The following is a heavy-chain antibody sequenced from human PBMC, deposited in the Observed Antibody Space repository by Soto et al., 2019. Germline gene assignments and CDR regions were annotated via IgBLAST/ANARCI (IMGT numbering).Heavy chain of an antibody. CDR3: ARDSSAYKYGMDV. D-gene: IGHD6-25*01. J-gene: IGHJ6*02. CDR1: GYTFTGYY. Sequence: ASVKVSCKASGYTFTGYYMHWVRQAPGQGLEWMGWINPNSGGTNYAQKFQGWVTMTRDTSISTAYMELSRLRSDDTAVYYCARDSSAYKYGMDVWGQGTTVTVSS. CDR2: INPNSGGT. V-gene: IGHV1-2*04.